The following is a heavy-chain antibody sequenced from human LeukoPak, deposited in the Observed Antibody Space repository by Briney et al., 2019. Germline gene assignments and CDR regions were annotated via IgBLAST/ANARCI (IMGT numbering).Heavy chain of an antibody. J-gene: IGHJ4*02. CDR1: GYTFTGYY. CDR2: ISAYNGNT. Sequence: GASVRVSCKASGYTFTGYYMHWVRQAPGQGLEWMGWISAYNGNTNYAQKLQGRVTMTTDTSTSTAYMELRSLRSDDTAVYYCATPTRFITPFDYWGQGTLVTVSS. V-gene: IGHV1-18*04. CDR3: ATPTRFITPFDY. D-gene: IGHD3-22*01.